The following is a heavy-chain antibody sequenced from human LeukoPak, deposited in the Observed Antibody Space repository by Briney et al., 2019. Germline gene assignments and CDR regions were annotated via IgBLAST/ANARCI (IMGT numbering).Heavy chain of an antibody. CDR2: INHSGST. CDR3: ARGGGYYDYVWGSYRHLDY. J-gene: IGHJ4*02. D-gene: IGHD3-16*02. Sequence: SSETLSLTCAVYGGSSSGYYWSWIRQPPGKGLEWIGEINHSGSTNYNPSLKSRVTISVDTSKNQFSLKLSSVAAADTAVCYCARGGGYYDYVWGSYRHLDYWGQGTLVTVSS. V-gene: IGHV4-34*01. CDR1: GGSSSGYY.